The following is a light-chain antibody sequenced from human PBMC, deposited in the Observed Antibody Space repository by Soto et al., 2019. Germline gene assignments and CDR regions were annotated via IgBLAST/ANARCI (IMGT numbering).Light chain of an antibody. Sequence: QSALTQPASVSGSPGQSITISCTGINSDGGAYGYVSWYQLHGGMAPKLVIYEVRNRTSGVSDRFSGSKSGNTGSVTISGHQAEDEAGYFCASYFSIGTWVFGGGTKLTVL. V-gene: IGLV2-14*01. J-gene: IGLJ3*02. CDR3: ASYFSIGTWV. CDR2: EVR. CDR1: NSDGGAYGY.